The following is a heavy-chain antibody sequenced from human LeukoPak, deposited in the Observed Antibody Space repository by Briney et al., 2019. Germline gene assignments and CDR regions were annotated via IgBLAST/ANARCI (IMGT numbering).Heavy chain of an antibody. CDR1: GYSFTSYW. V-gene: IGHV5-51*01. CDR2: IYPDDSDT. D-gene: IGHD3-10*01. Sequence: GESLKISCKGSGYSFTSYWIGWVRQMPGKGLEWMGIIYPDDSDTRYSPSFQGQVTISADKSISTAYLQWSSLKASDTAMYYCARHLLWFGELSYYFDYWGQGTLVTVSS. CDR3: ARHLLWFGELSYYFDY. J-gene: IGHJ4*02.